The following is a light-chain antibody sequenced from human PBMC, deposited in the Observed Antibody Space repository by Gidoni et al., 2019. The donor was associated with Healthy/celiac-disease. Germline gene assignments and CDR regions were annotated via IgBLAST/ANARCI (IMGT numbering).Light chain of an antibody. CDR1: ISDVGGYNY. CDR3: SSYTSSSTRV. Sequence: QSALTQPASVSGSPGQSITISCTGTISDVGGYNYGSWYQQHPGNAPKRMIDEVSKRPSGVSNRVSGSKSGNTASLTISVLQAEDEADYYCSSYTSSSTRVFGGGTKLTVL. V-gene: IGLV2-14*01. J-gene: IGLJ2*01. CDR2: EVS.